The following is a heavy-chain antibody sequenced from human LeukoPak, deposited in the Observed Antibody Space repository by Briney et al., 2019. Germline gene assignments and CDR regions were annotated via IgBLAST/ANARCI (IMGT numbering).Heavy chain of an antibody. CDR1: GFIFSSYA. D-gene: IGHD6-13*01. CDR3: AKGSDSSSWYPFDY. CDR2: IGGSGTST. Sequence: PGESLRLSCAASGFIFSSYATSWVRQAPGKGLEWVSVIGGSGTSTYYADSVKGRFTISRDNAKNSLYLQMNSLRAEDTALYYCAKGSDSSSWYPFDYWGQGTLVTVSS. J-gene: IGHJ4*02. V-gene: IGHV3-23*01.